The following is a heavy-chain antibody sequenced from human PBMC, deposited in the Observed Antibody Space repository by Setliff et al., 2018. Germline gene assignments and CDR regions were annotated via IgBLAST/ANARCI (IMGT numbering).Heavy chain of an antibody. CDR2: INPSGGYA. CDR3: ARGGSPDCSTAGCRYGDYVY. V-gene: IGHV1-46*03. D-gene: IGHD2-2*01. Sequence: ASVKVSCKASGYTFTTYYMHWVRQAPGQGLEWMGIINPSGGYANYAQKFQGRVTMTRDTSTSTVYMELSSLRSEDTAVYYCARGGSPDCSTAGCRYGDYVYWGQGTQVTVSS. CDR1: GYTFTTYY. J-gene: IGHJ4*02.